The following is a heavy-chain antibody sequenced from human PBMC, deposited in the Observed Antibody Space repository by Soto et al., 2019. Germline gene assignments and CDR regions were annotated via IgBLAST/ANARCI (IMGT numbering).Heavy chain of an antibody. J-gene: IGHJ4*02. D-gene: IGHD3-9*01. CDR1: GFSVSNNY. CDR3: AKVGLGGLSFES. CDR2: IYSGGTT. Sequence: EVQLVESGGGLVQPGGSLRLSCAASGFSVSNNYMTWVRQARGKGLQWVSVIYSGGTTYYAEIVKGRFTISRDSSKNTLYLHMNNLRAEDTAVYYCAKVGLGGLSFESWSQGTLVTVSS. V-gene: IGHV3-66*01.